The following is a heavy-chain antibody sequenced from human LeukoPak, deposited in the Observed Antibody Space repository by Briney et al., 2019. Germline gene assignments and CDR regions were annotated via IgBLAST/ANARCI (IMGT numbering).Heavy chain of an antibody. Sequence: SETLSLTCAVYGGSFSGYYWSWIRQSPGKGLEWIGEVNQSGGTNYTPSPESRVTISVDTFKNQFSLKLSSVTAADTAVYFCASGRWDLRFHYWGQGALVTVSS. D-gene: IGHD1-26*01. CDR3: ASGRWDLRFHY. CDR1: GGSFSGYY. J-gene: IGHJ4*02. CDR2: VNQSGGT. V-gene: IGHV4-34*01.